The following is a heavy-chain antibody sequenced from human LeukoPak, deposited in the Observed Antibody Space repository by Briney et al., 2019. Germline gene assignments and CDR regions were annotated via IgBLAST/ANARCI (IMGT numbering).Heavy chain of an antibody. V-gene: IGHV3-23*01. Sequence: GGSLRLSCAASGFTFSSYAMSWVRQAPGKGLEWDSAISGIDGSTYYADSVKGRFTISRDNSKNTLYLQMNSLRAEDTAVYYCAKDLHLVLRFLEWLFGAFDIWGQGTMVTVSS. CDR3: AKDLHLVLRFLEWLFGAFDI. CDR2: ISGIDGST. D-gene: IGHD3-3*01. J-gene: IGHJ3*02. CDR1: GFTFSSYA.